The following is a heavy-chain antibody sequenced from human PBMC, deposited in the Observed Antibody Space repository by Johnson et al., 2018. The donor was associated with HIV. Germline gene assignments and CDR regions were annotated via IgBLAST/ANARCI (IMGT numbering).Heavy chain of an antibody. Sequence: QVQLVESGGGVVQPGRSLRLSCAASGFTFSSYGMHWVRQAPGKGLEWVAVISYDAGNKYYADSVKGRFTISRDNSKNQLYLQMNSLRPEDTAVYYCATCRVPAAIFDALDIWGQGTMVTVSS. CDR2: ISYDAGNK. CDR1: GFTFSSYG. D-gene: IGHD2-2*01. CDR3: ATCRVPAAIFDALDI. J-gene: IGHJ3*02. V-gene: IGHV3-30*03.